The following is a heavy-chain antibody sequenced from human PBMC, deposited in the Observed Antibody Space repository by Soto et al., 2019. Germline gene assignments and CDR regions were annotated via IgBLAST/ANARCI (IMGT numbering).Heavy chain of an antibody. D-gene: IGHD1-26*01. CDR3: TRLYSGSLDV. CDR2: IRSRGNGYAT. Sequence: EVQLVESGGGLVQPGESLKLSCAASGFIFSDSARHWVRQASGKGLEWVGRIRSRGNGYATAYAASVKGRFIISRDDSKNTAYMQMNSLKTEDTAVYYCTRLYSGSLDVWGQGTMVTVSS. CDR1: GFIFSDSA. J-gene: IGHJ3*01. V-gene: IGHV3-73*02.